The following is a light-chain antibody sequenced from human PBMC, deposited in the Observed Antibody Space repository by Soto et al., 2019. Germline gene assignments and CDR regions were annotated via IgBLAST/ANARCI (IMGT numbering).Light chain of an antibody. CDR1: QDVTNS. CDR3: QQYEKWPWT. V-gene: IGKV3-15*01. J-gene: IGKJ1*01. Sequence: EILMTQSPATLSLSPGEGVTLSCRAAQDVTNSVAWYQQKSGQAPRLLIYDASARASGVSARFSGSGSGTEFTLTISSLQSEDFAVYYCQQYEKWPWTFGQGTKVDIK. CDR2: DAS.